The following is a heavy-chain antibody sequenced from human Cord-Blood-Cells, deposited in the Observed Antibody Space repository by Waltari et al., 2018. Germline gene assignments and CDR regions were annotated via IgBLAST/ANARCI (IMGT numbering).Heavy chain of an antibody. Sequence: EVQLVESGGGLVQPGGSLRLSCAASGFTFRSYSMNWVRQAPGKGLEGVSYISSSSSTIYYADSVKGRFTISRDNAKNSLYLQMNSLRAEDTAVYYCARDILTGADAFDIWGQGTMVTVSS. J-gene: IGHJ3*02. D-gene: IGHD7-27*01. V-gene: IGHV3-48*01. CDR3: ARDILTGADAFDI. CDR2: ISSSSSTI. CDR1: GFTFRSYS.